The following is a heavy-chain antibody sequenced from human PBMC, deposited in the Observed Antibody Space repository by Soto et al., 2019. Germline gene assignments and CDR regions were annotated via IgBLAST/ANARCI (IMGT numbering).Heavy chain of an antibody. CDR2: IIPFHGVT. CDR3: TRDWEITVSSWSFGGF. D-gene: IGHD3-10*01. CDR1: GGTFSPYT. V-gene: IGHV1-69*08. Sequence: QVQLVQSGAEVKKPGSSVKVSCKASGGTFSPYTINWVRQAPGQGLEWMGRIIPFHGVTNYEQKFQDRVTITSAKSTSTAYMELSGLRFEDTAMYYCTRDWEITVSSWSFGGFWGRGTLVTVSS. J-gene: IGHJ4*02.